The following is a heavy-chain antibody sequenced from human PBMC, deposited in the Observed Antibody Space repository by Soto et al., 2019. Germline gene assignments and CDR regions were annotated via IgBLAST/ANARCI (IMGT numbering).Heavy chain of an antibody. J-gene: IGHJ3*02. V-gene: IGHV3-23*01. CDR1: GFTFSTYA. D-gene: IGHD6-19*01. Sequence: EVQLLESGGGLVQPGGSLRLSCAASGFTFSTYAMSWDRQAPGKGLEWVATIRGSGGNTRYADSVKGRFTTSRDNSENTVYLQMNSLRAEDTAVYYCARVKAQILSSGWYGGDDIWGHGTMVTVSS. CDR3: ARVKAQILSSGWYGGDDI. CDR2: IRGSGGNT.